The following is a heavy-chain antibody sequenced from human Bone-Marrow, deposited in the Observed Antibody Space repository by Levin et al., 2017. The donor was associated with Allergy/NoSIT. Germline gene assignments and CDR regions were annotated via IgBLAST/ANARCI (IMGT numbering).Heavy chain of an antibody. CDR1: GDSVSNHSTA. Sequence: PSETLSLTCAISGDSVSNHSTAWNWIRQSPSRGLEWLGRTYYRSKWYNDYALSVKSRITINPDTSKNQFSLLLNSVTPEDTALYYCAREFSDYNFFDNWGQGTLVTVSS. V-gene: IGHV6-1*01. D-gene: IGHD3-3*01. J-gene: IGHJ4*02. CDR3: AREFSDYNFFDN. CDR2: TYYRSKWYN.